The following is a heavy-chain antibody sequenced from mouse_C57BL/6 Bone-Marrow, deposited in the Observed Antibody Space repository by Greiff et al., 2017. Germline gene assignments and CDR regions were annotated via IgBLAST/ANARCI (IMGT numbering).Heavy chain of an antibody. CDR1: GYSFTDYN. V-gene: IGHV1-39*01. D-gene: IGHD3-2*02. J-gene: IGHJ3*01. CDR3: ARCPQLRLEAY. CDR2: INPNYGTT. Sequence: VQLQQSGPELVKPGASVKISCKASGYSFTDYNINWVKQSNGTSLEWIGVINPNYGTTSYNQKFKGKATLTVDQSSSKAYMQLTSLTSEDSAVYDCARCPQLRLEAYWGQGTLVTVSA.